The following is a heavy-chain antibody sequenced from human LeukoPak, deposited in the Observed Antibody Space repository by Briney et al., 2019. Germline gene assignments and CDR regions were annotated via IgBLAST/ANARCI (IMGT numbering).Heavy chain of an antibody. CDR1: GLTFSSYS. CDR3: ARVPHAMVRGVIITEFYFDY. Sequence: PGGSLRLSCAASGLTFSSYSMNWVRQAPGKGLEWVSSISSSSNYIYYADSVKGRITISRDNAKNSLYLQMNSLRAEDTAVYYCARVPHAMVRGVIITEFYFDYWGQGTLVTVSS. CDR2: ISSSSNYI. J-gene: IGHJ4*02. V-gene: IGHV3-21*01. D-gene: IGHD3-10*01.